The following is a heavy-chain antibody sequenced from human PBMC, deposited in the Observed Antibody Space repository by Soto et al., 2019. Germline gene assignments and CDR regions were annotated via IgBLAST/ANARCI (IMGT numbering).Heavy chain of an antibody. CDR1: GDYMRNHN. J-gene: IGHJ5*02. CDR2: VYATGTS. Sequence: SATQALSCKIAGDYMRNHNWSWIRRTAGKGLEWMGRVYATGTSDYNPSLRSRIAMSVDISKKTFSLRLRSVTAADTGVYYCVRDGSKTLRDCFDPWGQGILGTVSS. D-gene: IGHD4-17*01. V-gene: IGHV4-4*07. CDR3: VRDGSKTLRDCFDP.